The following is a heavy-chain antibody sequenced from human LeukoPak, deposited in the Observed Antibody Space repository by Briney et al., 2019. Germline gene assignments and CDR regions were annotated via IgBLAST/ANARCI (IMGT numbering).Heavy chain of an antibody. Sequence: SQTLSLTCTVSGGSISSGGYYWSWIRQHTGKGLEWIGYIYYSGSTDYNPSLKSRVTISVDTSKNQFSLKLSSVTAADTAVYHCARVVVTTVDLRFDYWGKGSQVTVSS. D-gene: IGHD2-21*02. CDR1: GGSISSGGYY. CDR3: ARVVVTTVDLRFDY. J-gene: IGHJ4*02. CDR2: IYYSGST. V-gene: IGHV4-31*03.